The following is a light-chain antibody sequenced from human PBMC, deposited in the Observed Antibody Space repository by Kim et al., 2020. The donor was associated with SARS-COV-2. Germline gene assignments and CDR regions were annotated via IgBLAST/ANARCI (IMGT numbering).Light chain of an antibody. V-gene: IGLV1-44*01. Sequence: GRRYSTSSSASSTNIGSSPVIWYRTGPGAAPQLIVYSNSQRPSGVPAQFSSTKSGTSASLVINDLQSGDEADYYCSVWDDSRNGPRFGGGTQLTVL. CDR1: STNIGSSP. J-gene: IGLJ2*01. CDR3: SVWDDSRNGPR. CDR2: SNS.